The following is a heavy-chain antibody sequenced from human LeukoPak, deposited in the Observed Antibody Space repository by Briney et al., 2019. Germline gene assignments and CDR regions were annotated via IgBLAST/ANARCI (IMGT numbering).Heavy chain of an antibody. J-gene: IGHJ4*02. CDR3: ARDPTGYHYFDY. V-gene: IGHV1-46*01. CDR1: GYTXTSYY. D-gene: IGHD3-9*01. Sequence: GASVKVSCKASGYTXTSYYMHWVRQAPGQGLEWMGIINPSGGSTNYAQKFQGRVTMTRDTSTSTVYMELSSLRSEDTAVYYCARDPTGYHYFDYWGQGTLVTVSS. CDR2: INPSGGST.